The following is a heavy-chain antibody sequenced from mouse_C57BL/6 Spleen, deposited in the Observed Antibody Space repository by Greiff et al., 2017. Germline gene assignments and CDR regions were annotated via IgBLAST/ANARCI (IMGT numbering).Heavy chain of an antibody. CDR2: IYPGDGDT. J-gene: IGHJ2*01. CDR3: ARFGKEYFDY. D-gene: IGHD2-1*01. Sequence: LQESGAELVKPGASVKISCKASGYAFSSYWMNWVKQRPGKGLEWIGQIYPGDGDTNYNGKFKGKATLTADKSSSTAYMQLSSLTSEDSAVYFCARFGKEYFDYWGQGTTLTVSS. V-gene: IGHV1-80*01. CDR1: GYAFSSYW.